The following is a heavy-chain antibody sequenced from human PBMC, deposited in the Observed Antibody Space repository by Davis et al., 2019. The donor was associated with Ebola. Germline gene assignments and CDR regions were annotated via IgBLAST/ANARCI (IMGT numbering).Heavy chain of an antibody. CDR2: IYSGGST. Sequence: GESLKISCAASGFTVSSNYMSWVRQAPGKGLEWVSVIYSGGSTYYADSVKGRFTISRDNSKNTLYLQMNSLRAEDTAVYYCARGDGYNFFGYWGQGTLVTVSS. CDR3: ARGDGYNFFGY. J-gene: IGHJ4*02. CDR1: GFTVSSNY. V-gene: IGHV3-53*01. D-gene: IGHD5-24*01.